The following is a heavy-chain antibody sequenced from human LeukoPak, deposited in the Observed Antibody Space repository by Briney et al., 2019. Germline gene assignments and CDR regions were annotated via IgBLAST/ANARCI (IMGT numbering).Heavy chain of an antibody. D-gene: IGHD3-10*01. CDR2: ISGSGGST. J-gene: IGHJ1*01. Sequence: GGSLRFSCAASGFTFNSYAMSWVRQAPGKGLEWVSAISGSGGSTYYADSVKGRFTISRDNSKNTLYLQMNSLRAEDTAVYCCEKVGTKLLWFGTHEYFQHWGQGTLVTVSS. CDR3: EKVGTKLLWFGTHEYFQH. V-gene: IGHV3-23*01. CDR1: GFTFNSYA.